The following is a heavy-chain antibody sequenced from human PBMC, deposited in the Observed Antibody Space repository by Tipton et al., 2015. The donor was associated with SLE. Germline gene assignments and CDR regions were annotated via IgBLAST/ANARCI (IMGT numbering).Heavy chain of an antibody. J-gene: IGHJ3*02. Sequence: TLSLTCTVSGGSISSSSYYWGWIRQPPGKGLEWIGSIYHSGSTYYNPSLKSRVTISVDTSKNQFSLKLSSVTAADTAVYYCARGRYYDYAFDIWGQGTMVTVSS. V-gene: IGHV4-39*07. CDR2: IYHSGST. D-gene: IGHD2/OR15-2a*01. CDR1: GGSISSSSYY. CDR3: ARGRYYDYAFDI.